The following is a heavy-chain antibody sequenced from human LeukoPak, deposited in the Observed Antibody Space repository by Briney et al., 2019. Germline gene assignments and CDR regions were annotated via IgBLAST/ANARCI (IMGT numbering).Heavy chain of an antibody. V-gene: IGHV3-23*01. D-gene: IGHD6-19*01. J-gene: IGHJ4*02. CDR3: ARAVAVAGTGGFY. Sequence: GGSLRLSCAASGFTFSSSAMSWVRQAPGKGLEWVSAISGSGGSTYYADSVKGRFTISRDNAKNTLYLQMNRLRAEDTAVYYCARAVAVAGTGGFYWGQGTLVTVSS. CDR1: GFTFSSSA. CDR2: ISGSGGST.